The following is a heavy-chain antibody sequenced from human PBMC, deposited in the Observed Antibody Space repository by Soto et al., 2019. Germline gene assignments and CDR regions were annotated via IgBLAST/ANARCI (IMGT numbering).Heavy chain of an antibody. CDR2: ISGSGIST. CDR3: AKEPVGPDWYFDL. J-gene: IGHJ2*01. Sequence: DVPLLESGGGLVQPGGSLRLSCAASGFTFRSYGMSWVRQAPGKGLEWVSGISGSGISTHYADSVKGRFTVSRDNSKNTLYLQMNTLRAEDTAVYNCAKEPVGPDWYFDLWGRGTLVTVSS. V-gene: IGHV3-23*01. CDR1: GFTFRSYG.